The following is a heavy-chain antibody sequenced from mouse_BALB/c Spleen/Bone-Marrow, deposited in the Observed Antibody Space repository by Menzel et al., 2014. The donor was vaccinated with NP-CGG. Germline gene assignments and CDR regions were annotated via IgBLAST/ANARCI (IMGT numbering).Heavy chain of an antibody. CDR1: GFNIKDTY. Sequence: VQLQQSGAELVKPGASVKLSCTASGFNIKDTYMHWVKQRPEQGLEWIGRIDPANGNTKYDPKFQGKATLTADTSSNAAYLQLSSLTSEDIAFYYCARVYGNYALYSYDMDYWGQGTSVTVSS. V-gene: IGHV14-3*02. D-gene: IGHD2-10*02. CDR3: ARVYGNYALYSYDMDY. CDR2: IDPANGNT. J-gene: IGHJ4*01.